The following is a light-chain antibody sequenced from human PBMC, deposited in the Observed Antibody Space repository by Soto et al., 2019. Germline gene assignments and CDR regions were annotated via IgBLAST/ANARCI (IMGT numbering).Light chain of an antibody. CDR1: SSDVGGYNY. V-gene: IGLV2-14*01. Sequence: QSALTQPASVSGSPGQSITISCTGTSSDVGGYNYVSWYQQHPGKAPKLMIYEVSNRPSGVSNRFSGSKSGNTASLTISGLQAEDEADYYCSSYTSSYNLVFGGGTKLTVL. CDR3: SSYTSSYNLV. CDR2: EVS. J-gene: IGLJ2*01.